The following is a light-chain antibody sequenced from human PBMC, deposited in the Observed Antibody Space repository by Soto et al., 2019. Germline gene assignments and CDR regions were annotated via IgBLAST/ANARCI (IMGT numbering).Light chain of an antibody. Sequence: DIQMTQSPSSLSASVGDRVTITCRASQSISNYLDWFQQKPGKAPKSLIYAASSLHSGVPSKVSGSGSGTDFTLTISSLQPEDFATYYCQQYHSYPPTFGPGTKVDIK. J-gene: IGKJ3*01. CDR3: QQYHSYPPT. V-gene: IGKV1-16*02. CDR1: QSISNY. CDR2: AAS.